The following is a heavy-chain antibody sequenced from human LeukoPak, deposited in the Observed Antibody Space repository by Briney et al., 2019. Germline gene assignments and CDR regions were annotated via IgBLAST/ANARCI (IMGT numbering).Heavy chain of an antibody. CDR1: GGSFSGYY. CDR2: INHSGST. V-gene: IGHV4-34*01. D-gene: IGHD4-17*01. CDR3: ARATPTYGDYDY. Sequence: SDTLSLTCAVYGGSFSGYYWSWIRQPPGKGLEWIGEINHSGSTNYNPSLKSRVTISVDTSKNQFSLKLSSVTAADTAVYYCARATPTYGDYDYWCQGTMVIVFS. J-gene: IGHJ4*02.